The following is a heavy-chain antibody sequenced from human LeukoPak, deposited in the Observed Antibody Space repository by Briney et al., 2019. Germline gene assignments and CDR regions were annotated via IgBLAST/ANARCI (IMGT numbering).Heavy chain of an antibody. CDR3: ARLGYQLLNYYYYYMDV. J-gene: IGHJ6*03. CDR1: GYSFTSYW. CDR2: IYPGDSDT. V-gene: IGHV5-51*01. Sequence: GESLKISCKGSGYSFTSYWIGWVRQMPGKGLEWMGIIYPGDSDTRYSPSFQGQVTISADKSISTAYLQWSSLKASDTAMYYCARLGYQLLNYYYYYMDVWGKGTTVTVSS. D-gene: IGHD2-2*01.